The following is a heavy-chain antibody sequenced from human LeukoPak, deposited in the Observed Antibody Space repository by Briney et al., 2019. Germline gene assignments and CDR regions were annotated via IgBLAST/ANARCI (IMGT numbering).Heavy chain of an antibody. Sequence: GGSLRLSCAASGFTFSSYSMNWVRQAPGKGLEWVSSISSSSSYIYYADSVKGRFTISRDNSKNTLYLQMNSLRAEDTAVYYCAKDLSVWFGELYGMDVWGQGTTVTVSS. D-gene: IGHD3-10*01. CDR2: ISSSSSYI. CDR1: GFTFSSYS. CDR3: AKDLSVWFGELYGMDV. J-gene: IGHJ6*02. V-gene: IGHV3-21*01.